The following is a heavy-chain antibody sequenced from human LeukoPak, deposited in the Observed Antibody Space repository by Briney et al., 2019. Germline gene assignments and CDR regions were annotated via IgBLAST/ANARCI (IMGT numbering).Heavy chain of an antibody. Sequence: SETLSLTCTVSGYSISSGYYWGWIRQPPGKGLEWIGSIYHSGRTYYNPSLKSRVTISVDTSKNQFSLKLSSVTAADTAVYYCARAWTGYSYGDYWGQGTLVTVSS. CDR3: ARAWTGYSYGDY. D-gene: IGHD5-18*01. CDR1: GYSISSGYY. J-gene: IGHJ4*02. V-gene: IGHV4-38-2*02. CDR2: IYHSGRT.